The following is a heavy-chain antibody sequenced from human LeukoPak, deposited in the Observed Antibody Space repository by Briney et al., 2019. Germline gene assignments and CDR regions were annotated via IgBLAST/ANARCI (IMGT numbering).Heavy chain of an antibody. J-gene: IGHJ4*02. CDR2: FDPEDGET. CDR1: VYTLTELS. CDR3: ATAPDEQWLVHY. Sequence: ASVKVSCKVSVYTLTELSMHWVRQAPGKGLEWMGGFDPEDGETIYAQKFQGRVTMTEDTSTDTAYMELSSLRSEDTAVYYCATAPDEQWLVHYWGQGTLVTVSS. D-gene: IGHD6-19*01. V-gene: IGHV1-24*01.